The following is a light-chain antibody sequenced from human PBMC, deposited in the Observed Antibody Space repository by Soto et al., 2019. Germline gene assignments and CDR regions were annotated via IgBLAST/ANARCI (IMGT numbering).Light chain of an antibody. CDR1: SSDVGGYNY. V-gene: IGLV2-14*01. J-gene: IGLJ2*01. CDR3: SSYTSSSTQV. Sequence: QSALTQPASVSGSPGQSITISCTGTSSDVGGYNYVSWYQQHPGKDPKLMIYDVSNRPTGVSNRFSGSKTGNTASLTISGIQAVDEAEYYCSSYTSSSTQVFGVGTKLTVL. CDR2: DVS.